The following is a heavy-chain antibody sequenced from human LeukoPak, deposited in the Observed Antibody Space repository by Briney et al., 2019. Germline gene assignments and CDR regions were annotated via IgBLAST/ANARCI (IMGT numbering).Heavy chain of an antibody. V-gene: IGHV4-34*01. D-gene: IGHD4-17*01. CDR3: ARTYGDYVVP. CDR2: INHSGST. J-gene: IGHJ5*02. CDR1: GGSFSGYY. Sequence: PSETLSLTCAVYGGSFSGYYWSWIRQPPGKGLEWIGEINHSGSTNYNPSLKSRVTISVDTSKNQFSLKLSSVTAADTAVYYCARTYGDYVVPWGQGTLVTVSS.